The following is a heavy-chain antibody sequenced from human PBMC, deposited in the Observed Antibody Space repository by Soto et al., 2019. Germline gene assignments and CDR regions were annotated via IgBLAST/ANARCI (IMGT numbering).Heavy chain of an antibody. Sequence: EVQLVESGGGLVQPGGSLRLSCAASGFTFSAYWINWVRQTPGKGLEWVANIDPDGSVRNYAESLKSRITISRDNAKNSMYLQMNSLRAEDTAVYSCARGYDYLIDYWGQGTLVTVSS. CDR3: ARGYDYLIDY. CDR2: IDPDGSVR. D-gene: IGHD3-22*01. V-gene: IGHV3-7*01. CDR1: GFTFSAYW. J-gene: IGHJ4*02.